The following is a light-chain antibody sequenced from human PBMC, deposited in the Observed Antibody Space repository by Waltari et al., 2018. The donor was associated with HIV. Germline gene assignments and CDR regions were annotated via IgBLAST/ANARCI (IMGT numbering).Light chain of an antibody. J-gene: IGKJ1*01. V-gene: IGKV1-12*01. CDR3: QQANSFPRT. Sequence: DIQMTQSPSSVSAYVGDRVTITCRASQDIRSWLACYQQTPGKAPKILIYAASSLQSGVPSRFSGSGSGTEFTLTISSLQPEDVATYYCQQANSFPRTFGQGTKVEV. CDR1: QDIRSW. CDR2: AAS.